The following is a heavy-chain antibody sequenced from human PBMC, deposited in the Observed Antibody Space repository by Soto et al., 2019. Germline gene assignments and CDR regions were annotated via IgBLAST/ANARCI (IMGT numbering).Heavy chain of an antibody. CDR2: IYYSGST. CDR1: GGSVSSGSYY. V-gene: IGHV4-61*01. Sequence: QVQLQESGPGLVKPSETLSLTCTVSGGSVSSGSYYWSWIRQPPGKGLEWIGYIYYSGSTNYNPSLKSRVTISVDTSKNQFSLKLSSVTAADTAVYYCARDRGTGTTVGFDYWGQGTLVTVSS. D-gene: IGHD1-7*01. J-gene: IGHJ4*02. CDR3: ARDRGTGTTVGFDY.